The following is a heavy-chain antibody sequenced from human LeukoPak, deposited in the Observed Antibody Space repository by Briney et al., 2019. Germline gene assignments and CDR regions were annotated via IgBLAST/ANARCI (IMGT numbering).Heavy chain of an antibody. CDR1: GYNFEILG. D-gene: IGHD5-24*01. Sequence: ASVKVSCKASGYNFEILGISWVRQARGQGLEWMGWISAYKGNTNYAQKFQGRVTMTTDTSTSTAYMDLRSLTSDDTAVYYCARTLGGNYVEMATGFDLWGRGTLVTVSS. J-gene: IGHJ2*01. CDR3: ARTLGGNYVEMATGFDL. V-gene: IGHV1-18*01. CDR2: ISAYKGNT.